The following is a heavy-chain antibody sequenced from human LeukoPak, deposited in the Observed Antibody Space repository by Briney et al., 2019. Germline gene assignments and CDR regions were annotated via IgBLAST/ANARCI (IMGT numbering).Heavy chain of an antibody. D-gene: IGHD6-13*01. CDR3: ASSRYGSSWYADY. V-gene: IGHV4-4*07. Sequence: SETLSLTCTVCGGSISSAYWGWIRQPAGEGLEWIGRINRSGGSNYNPSLKTRRTMAVVTSKHQVSRQVSSVPAADTAVYYCASSRYGSSWYADYWGQGTLVTVSS. CDR1: GGSISSAY. CDR2: INRSGGS. J-gene: IGHJ4*02.